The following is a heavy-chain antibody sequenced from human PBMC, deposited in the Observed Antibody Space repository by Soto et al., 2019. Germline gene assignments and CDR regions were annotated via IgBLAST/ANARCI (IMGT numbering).Heavy chain of an antibody. CDR1: GYTFTSYG. CDR3: ARGALLYNWNDGNYYYYVMDG. J-gene: IGHJ6*02. CDR2: ISAYNGNT. D-gene: IGHD1-1*01. V-gene: IGHV1-18*01. Sequence: ASVKVSCKASGYTFTSYGISWVRQAPGQGLEWMGWISAYNGNTNYAQKLQGRVTMTTDTSTSTAYMELRSLRSDDTAVYYCARGALLYNWNDGNYYYYVMDGWAQRTTVTVSS.